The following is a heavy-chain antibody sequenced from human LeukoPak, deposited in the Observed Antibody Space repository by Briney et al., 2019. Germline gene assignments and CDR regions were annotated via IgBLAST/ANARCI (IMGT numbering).Heavy chain of an antibody. D-gene: IGHD1-26*01. V-gene: IGHV3-7*05. CDR2: IKYDGSEK. CDR1: GFTFSTSW. CDR3: ARDQVGDGRPPAFDY. Sequence: GGSLRLSCAASGFTFSTSWMDWVRQAPGKGLEWVANIKYDGSEKYYVDSVKGRFTISRDNAKNSLYLQMNSLRVEDTAVYYCARDQVGDGRPPAFDYWGQGTLVTVSS. J-gene: IGHJ4*02.